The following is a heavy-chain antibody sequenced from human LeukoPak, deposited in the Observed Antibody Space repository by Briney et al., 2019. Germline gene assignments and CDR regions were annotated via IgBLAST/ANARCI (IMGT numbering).Heavy chain of an antibody. CDR1: GFTFSSYS. D-gene: IGHD6-13*01. CDR3: ARGRGGSSSSWYDY. CDR2: ISSSSSTI. Sequence: GGSLRLSCAASGFTFSSYSMNWVRQAPGKGLEWVSYISSSSSTIYYADSVKGRFTISRDNAKNSLYLQMNSLRAEDTAYYYCARGRGGSSSSWYDYWGQGTLVTVSS. J-gene: IGHJ4*02. V-gene: IGHV3-48*01.